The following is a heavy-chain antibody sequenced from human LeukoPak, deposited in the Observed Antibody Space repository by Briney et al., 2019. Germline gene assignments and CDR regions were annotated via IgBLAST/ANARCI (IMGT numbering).Heavy chain of an antibody. J-gene: IGHJ4*02. CDR3: ARGHYYFDY. CDR2: IKQDGSEK. Sequence: GGSLRLSCAASGFTFSTYWMSWVRQAPGKGMEWVANIKQDGSEKYYVDSVKGRFTISRDNAKNSVYLQMSSLRGEDTAVYYCARGHYYFDYWGQGTLVAVSS. V-gene: IGHV3-7*04. CDR1: GFTFSTYW.